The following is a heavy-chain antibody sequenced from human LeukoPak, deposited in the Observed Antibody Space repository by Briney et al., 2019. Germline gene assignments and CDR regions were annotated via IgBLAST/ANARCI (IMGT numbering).Heavy chain of an antibody. J-gene: IGHJ4*02. CDR1: GYTFSNHY. V-gene: IGHV1-46*01. D-gene: IGHD3-22*01. CDR2: VDPNTFVT. CDR3: ARDPRYYDSAGYYFDF. Sequence: ASVKVSCKASGYTFSNHYIHWVRQAPGQGLEWMGIVDPNTFVTTYAQKFQGRLTVTSDTSTSTVTMELRSLGSDDTAVYYCARDPRYYDSAGYYFDFWGQGTQVSVSS.